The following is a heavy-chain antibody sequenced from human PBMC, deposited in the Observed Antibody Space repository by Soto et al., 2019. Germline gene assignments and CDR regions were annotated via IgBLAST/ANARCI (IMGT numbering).Heavy chain of an antibody. J-gene: IGHJ5*02. V-gene: IGHV4-34*01. CDR3: ARRGADGYNSEFKS. CDR2: INHSGST. Sequence: SETLSLTCAVYGGSFSGYYWSWIRQPPGKGLEWIGEINHSGSTNYNPSLKSRVTITVDTSKNQFSLKLSSVTAADTAVYYCARRGADGYNSEFKSWGQGALVTVSS. D-gene: IGHD5-12*01. CDR1: GGSFSGYY.